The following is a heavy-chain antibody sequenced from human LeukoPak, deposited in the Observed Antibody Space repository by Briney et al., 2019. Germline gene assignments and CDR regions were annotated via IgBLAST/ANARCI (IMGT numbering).Heavy chain of an antibody. CDR1: GASISSYY. D-gene: IGHD3-22*01. V-gene: IGHV4-59*12. CDR3: AGYDSSTYYAFDI. CDR2: IYYSGST. Sequence: SETLSLTCTVSGASISSYYWSWIRQPPGKGLEWIGYIYYSGSTNYNPSLKSRVTMSVDTSKNQFSLKLSSVTAADTAVYFCAGYDSSTYYAFDIWGQGTLVTVSS. J-gene: IGHJ3*02.